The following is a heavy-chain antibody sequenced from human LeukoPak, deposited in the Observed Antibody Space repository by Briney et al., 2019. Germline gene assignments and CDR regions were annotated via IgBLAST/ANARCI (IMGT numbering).Heavy chain of an antibody. Sequence: GGSLRLSCAASGFTFSSYWMHWVRQAPGKGLVGVSHINSDGRSTSYAGSVKGRLTISRDNAKNTLYLQMNSLRAEDTAVYYCARGAQWQGGGLDVWGQGTTVTVSS. V-gene: IGHV3-74*01. CDR1: GFTFSSYW. CDR2: INSDGRST. J-gene: IGHJ6*02. D-gene: IGHD6-19*01. CDR3: ARGAQWQGGGLDV.